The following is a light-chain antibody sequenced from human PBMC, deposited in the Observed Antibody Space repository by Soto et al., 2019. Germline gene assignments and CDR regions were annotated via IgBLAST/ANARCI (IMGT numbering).Light chain of an antibody. CDR2: ENN. CDR1: SSNIGNNY. J-gene: IGLJ1*01. Sequence: QSVLTQPPSVSAAPGQKVTISCSGSSSNIGNNYVSWYQQLPGTAPKLLIYENNKRPSGIPDRFSGSKSGTSATLGFTGFQTGDEADYYCGTWDSSLSAYVFGTGTKVTVL. CDR3: GTWDSSLSAYV. V-gene: IGLV1-51*02.